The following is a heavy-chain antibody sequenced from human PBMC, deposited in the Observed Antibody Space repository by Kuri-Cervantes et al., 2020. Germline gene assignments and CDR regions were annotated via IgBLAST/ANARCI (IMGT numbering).Heavy chain of an antibody. J-gene: IGHJ3*02. D-gene: IGHD3-16*02. CDR2: VNPNSGGT. V-gene: IGHV1-2*02. CDR3: ARVVITFGGVIVYDAFDI. CDR1: GYTFTGYY. Sequence: ASVKVSCKASGYTFTGYYMHWVRQAPGQGLEWMGWVNPNSGGTNYAQKFRGRVTMTRDTSISTAYMELSRLRSDDTAVYYCARVVITFGGVIVYDAFDIWGQGTMVTVSS.